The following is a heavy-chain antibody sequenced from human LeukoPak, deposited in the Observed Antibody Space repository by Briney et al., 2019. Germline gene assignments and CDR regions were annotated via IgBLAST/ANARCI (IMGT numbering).Heavy chain of an antibody. D-gene: IGHD1-7*01. Sequence: GGSLRLSCAASGFTFSSYGMHWVRQAPGKGLEWVAFIRYDGSNKYYTDSVKGRFTISRDNSKNTLYLQMNSLRAEDTAVYYCAKGATGTTLYYYYMDVWGKGTTVTVSS. CDR2: IRYDGSNK. V-gene: IGHV3-30*02. CDR3: AKGATGTTLYYYYMDV. J-gene: IGHJ6*03. CDR1: GFTFSSYG.